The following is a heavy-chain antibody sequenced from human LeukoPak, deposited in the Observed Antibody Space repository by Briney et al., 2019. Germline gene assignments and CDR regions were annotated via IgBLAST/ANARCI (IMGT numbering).Heavy chain of an antibody. V-gene: IGHV4-31*03. D-gene: IGHD2-8*02. CDR2: IYYSGST. CDR3: ARGPEWCMLHRSCNWFDP. Sequence: PSETLSLTCTVSGGSISSGGYYWSWIRQHPGKGLEWIVYIYYSGSTYYNPSLKSRVTISVDTSKNQFSLKLSSVTAADTAVYYCARGPEWCMLHRSCNWFDPWGQGTLVTVSS. J-gene: IGHJ5*02. CDR1: GGSISSGGYY.